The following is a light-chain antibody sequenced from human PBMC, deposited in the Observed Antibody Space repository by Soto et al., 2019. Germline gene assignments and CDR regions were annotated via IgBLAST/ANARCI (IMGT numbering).Light chain of an antibody. V-gene: IGKV3-20*01. Sequence: EIVLTQSPGTLSLSPGERATLSCRASQSVSSSYLAWYQQKPGQPPRLLIFDASTRAPGIPDRFSGSGSGTEFTLTISSLEPEDFAVYYCQQYGRSPPSWTFGQGTKVEIK. CDR1: QSVSSSY. CDR3: QQYGRSPPSWT. J-gene: IGKJ1*01. CDR2: DAS.